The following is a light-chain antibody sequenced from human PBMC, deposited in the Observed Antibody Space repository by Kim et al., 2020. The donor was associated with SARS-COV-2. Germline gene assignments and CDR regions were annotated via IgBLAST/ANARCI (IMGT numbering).Light chain of an antibody. CDR3: GAWDTSLKGYV. J-gene: IGLJ1*01. Sequence: GQQVPISWSGGSSNIGNNYVSWYQQLPVTAPKLLIYDNNQRPSGIPARFSGSKSGTSATLGITGLQTGDEADYYCGAWDTSLKGYVFGPGTKVTVL. CDR2: DNN. CDR1: SSNIGNNY. V-gene: IGLV1-51*01.